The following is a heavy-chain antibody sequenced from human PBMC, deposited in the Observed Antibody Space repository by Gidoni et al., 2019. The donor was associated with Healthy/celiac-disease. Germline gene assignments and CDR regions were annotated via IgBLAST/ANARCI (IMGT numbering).Heavy chain of an antibody. J-gene: IGHJ4*02. CDR2: IWYDGSNK. V-gene: IGHV3-33*01. D-gene: IGHD3-22*01. CDR3: AREEDDSSGLIDY. CDR1: GFTFSSYG. Sequence: QVQLVESGGGVVQPGRSLRLSCAASGFTFSSYGMHWVRQAPGKGLEWVAVIWYDGSNKYYADSVKGRFTISRDNSKNTLYLQMNSLRAEDTAVYYCAREEDDSSGLIDYWGQGTLVTVSS.